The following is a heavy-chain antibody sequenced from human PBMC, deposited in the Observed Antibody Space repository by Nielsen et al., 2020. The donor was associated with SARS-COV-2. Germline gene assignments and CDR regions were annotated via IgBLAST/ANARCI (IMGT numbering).Heavy chain of an antibody. V-gene: IGHV1-69*13. CDR3: AKIPLPQHPVYYYGMDV. CDR1: GGTFSSYA. J-gene: IGHJ6*02. Sequence: SVKVSCKASGGTFSSYAISWVRQAPGQGLEWMGRIIPIFGTANYAQKFQGRVTITADESTSTAYMELSSLRSEDTAVYYCAKIPLPQHPVYYYGMDVWGQGTTVTVSS. D-gene: IGHD2-15*01. CDR2: IIPIFGTA.